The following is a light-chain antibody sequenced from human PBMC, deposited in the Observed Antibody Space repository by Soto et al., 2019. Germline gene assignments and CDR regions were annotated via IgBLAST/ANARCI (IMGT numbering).Light chain of an antibody. CDR3: KSYAGSNSYV. V-gene: IGLV2-8*01. Sequence: QSVLTQPPSASGSHGQSVTISCTGTKNDIGVYDFVSWYQHHPGNAPRLIIYEVVQRPSGVPDRFSGSKSGNTASLTVSGLQAADEAYYFCKSYAGSNSYVFGRGTKLTVL. CDR1: KNDIGVYDF. J-gene: IGLJ1*01. CDR2: EVV.